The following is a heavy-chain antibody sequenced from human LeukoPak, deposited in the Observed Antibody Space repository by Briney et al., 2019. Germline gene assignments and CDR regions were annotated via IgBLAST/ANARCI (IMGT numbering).Heavy chain of an antibody. CDR1: GGSISSSSYY. CDR3: ARVPSFSGSYYYFDY. V-gene: IGHV4-39*07. D-gene: IGHD3-10*01. CDR2: IYYSGST. J-gene: IGHJ4*02. Sequence: PSETLSLTCTVSGGSISSSSYYWGWIRQPPGKGLEWIGSIYYSGSTYYNPSLKSRVTISVDTSKNQSSRKLSSVTAADTAVYYCARVPSFSGSYYYFDYWGQGTLVTVSS.